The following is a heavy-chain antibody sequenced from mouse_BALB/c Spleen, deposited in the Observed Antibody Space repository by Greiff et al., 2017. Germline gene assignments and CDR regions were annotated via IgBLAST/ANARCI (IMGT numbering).Heavy chain of an antibody. CDR2: ISYDGSN. D-gene: IGHD1-2*01. Sequence: EESGPGLVKPSQSLSLTCSVTGYSITSGYYWNWIRQFPGNKLEWMGYISYDGSNNYNPSLKNRISITRDTSKNQFFLKLNSVTTEDTATYYCAREGDYYGYVFAYWGQGTLVTVSA. CDR1: GYSITSGYY. J-gene: IGHJ3*01. V-gene: IGHV3-6*02. CDR3: AREGDYYGYVFAY.